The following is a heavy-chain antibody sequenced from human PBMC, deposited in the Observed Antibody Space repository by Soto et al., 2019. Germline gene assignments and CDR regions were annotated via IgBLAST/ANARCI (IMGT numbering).Heavy chain of an antibody. CDR2: IKQDGSEK. CDR1: GFTFSSYW. Sequence: GGSLRLSCAASGFTFSSYWMSWVRQAPGKGLEWVANIKQDGSEKYYVDSVKGRFTISRDNAKNSLYLQMNSLRAEDTAVYYCARASTLYGSGSYDAFDIWGQGTIVTVSS. J-gene: IGHJ3*02. D-gene: IGHD3-10*01. V-gene: IGHV3-7*01. CDR3: ARASTLYGSGSYDAFDI.